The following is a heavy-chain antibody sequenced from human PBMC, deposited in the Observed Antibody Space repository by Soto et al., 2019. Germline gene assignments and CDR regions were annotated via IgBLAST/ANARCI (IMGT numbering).Heavy chain of an antibody. V-gene: IGHV1-18*01. Sequence: ASVKVSCKASGYTFTSYGISWVRQAPGQGLEWMGWISAYNGNTNYAQKLQGRVTMTTDTSTSTAYMELRSLRSDDTAVYYCAEEREYCRVDVESAGRFDYWGQGTLVTVSS. D-gene: IGHD6-13*01. CDR1: GYTFTSYG. CDR3: AEEREYCRVDVESAGRFDY. J-gene: IGHJ4*02. CDR2: ISAYNGNT.